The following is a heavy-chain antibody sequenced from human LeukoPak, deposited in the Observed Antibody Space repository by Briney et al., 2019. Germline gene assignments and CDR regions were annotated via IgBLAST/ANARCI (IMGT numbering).Heavy chain of an antibody. CDR1: GGTFSSYA. J-gene: IGHJ4*02. D-gene: IGHD1-1*01. CDR3: ARGRVRRVLDPYYFDY. V-gene: IGHV1-69*17. Sequence: GSSVKVSCKASGGTFSSYAISWVRQAPGQGLEWMGGIIPIFGIANYAQKFQGRVTITADKSTSTAYMELSSLRSEDTAVYYCARGRVRRVLDPYYFDYWGQGTLVTVSS. CDR2: IIPIFGIA.